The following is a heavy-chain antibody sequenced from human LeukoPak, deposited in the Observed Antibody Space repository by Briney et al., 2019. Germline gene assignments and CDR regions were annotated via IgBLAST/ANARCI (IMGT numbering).Heavy chain of an antibody. CDR3: ARRSTYYYGSGKARPYYYYGMDA. J-gene: IGHJ6*02. V-gene: IGHV5-10-1*01. CDR1: GYSFTSYW. Sequence: GESLKISCKGSGYSFTSYWISWVRQMPGKGLEWMGRIDPSDSYTNYSPSFQGHVTISADKSISTAYLQWSSLKASDTAMYYCARRSTYYYGSGKARPYYYYGMDAWGQGTTVTVSS. CDR2: IDPSDSYT. D-gene: IGHD3-10*01.